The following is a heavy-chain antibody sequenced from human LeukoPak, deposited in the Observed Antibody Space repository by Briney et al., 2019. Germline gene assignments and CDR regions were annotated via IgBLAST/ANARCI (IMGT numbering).Heavy chain of an antibody. CDR3: ARDLVYSSGWYAGELDH. V-gene: IGHV3-30*04. Sequence: GGSLRLSCSASGFAFSSDAMHWVRQAPGRGLEGLAVISYDGSNEDHAESVRGRFTISRDNSKNTLFLQMNSLRPEDTAVYYCARDLVYSSGWYAGELDHWGLGTLVIVSS. CDR2: ISYDGSNE. J-gene: IGHJ4*02. D-gene: IGHD6-19*01. CDR1: GFAFSSDA.